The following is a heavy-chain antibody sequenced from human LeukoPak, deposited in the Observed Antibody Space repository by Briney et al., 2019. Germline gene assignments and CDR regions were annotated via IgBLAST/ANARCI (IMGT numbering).Heavy chain of an antibody. CDR1: GFTFSSYA. CDR3: AKGLGSWYYYNLDY. V-gene: IGHV3-23*01. J-gene: IGHJ4*02. CDR2: ISGSGGST. Sequence: GGSLRLSRAASGFTFSSYAMSWVRQAPGKGLEWVSAISGSGGSTYYADSVKGRFTISRDNSKNTLYLQMNSLRAEDTAVYYCAKGLGSWYYYNLDYWGQGTLVTVSS. D-gene: IGHD6-13*01.